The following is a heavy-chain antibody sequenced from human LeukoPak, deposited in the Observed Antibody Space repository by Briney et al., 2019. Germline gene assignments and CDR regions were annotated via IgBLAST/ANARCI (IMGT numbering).Heavy chain of an antibody. Sequence: GGSLRLSCAASGFTFSSYAMSWVRQAPGKGLEWVSGINWNGGSTGYADSVKGRFTISRDNAKNSLYLQMNSLRAEDTALHYCARVGHYDILTGYYYYYYMDVWGKGTTVTVSS. D-gene: IGHD3-9*01. V-gene: IGHV3-20*04. CDR3: ARVGHYDILTGYYYYYYMDV. CDR1: GFTFSSYA. CDR2: INWNGGST. J-gene: IGHJ6*03.